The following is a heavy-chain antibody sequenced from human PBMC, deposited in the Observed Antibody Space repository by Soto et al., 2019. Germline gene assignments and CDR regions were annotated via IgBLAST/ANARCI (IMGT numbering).Heavy chain of an antibody. CDR1: GFTFSTYS. CDR2: IGTDGTTV. D-gene: IGHD3-3*01. CDR3: AKESRYGEWYFDF. Sequence: QVQLVESGGGVVQPGGSLRLSCAASGFTFSTYSMHWVRQAPGKGLEWVAVIGTDGTTVIYGESVKGRFSISRDSPKNTLYLQMTGLSTEDTADYYCAKESRYGEWYFDFWGQGTLVTVSS. J-gene: IGHJ4*02. V-gene: IGHV3-30*18.